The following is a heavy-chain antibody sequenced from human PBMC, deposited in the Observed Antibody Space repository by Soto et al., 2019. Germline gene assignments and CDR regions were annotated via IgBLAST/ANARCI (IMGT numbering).Heavy chain of an antibody. Sequence: QITLKESGPTLAKPTQTLTLTCTFSGFSLSTSGVGVGWIRQPPGKALEWLALIYGDDHRRYSPSLKSRLTXXKXTAKHQVVLTITSLDPVDTATYYCAHRRAYCSGGSCSSGFDSWGQGTLVTVSS. CDR1: GFSLSTSGVG. CDR3: AHRRAYCSGGSCSSGFDS. D-gene: IGHD2-15*01. CDR2: IYGDDHR. J-gene: IGHJ4*02. V-gene: IGHV2-5*02.